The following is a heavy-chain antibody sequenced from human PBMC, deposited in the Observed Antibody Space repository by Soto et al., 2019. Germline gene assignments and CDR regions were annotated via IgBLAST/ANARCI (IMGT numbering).Heavy chain of an antibody. V-gene: IGHV1-69*13. CDR2: IIPIFGTA. CDR3: ARDYPPDYYDSSGYYYGEFDY. CDR1: GGTFSSYA. D-gene: IGHD3-22*01. J-gene: IGHJ4*02. Sequence: SVKVSCKASGGTFSSYAISWVRQAPGQGLEWMGGIIPIFGTANYAQKFQGRVTITADESTSTAYMELSSLRSEDTAVYYCARDYPPDYYDSSGYYYGEFDYWGQGTLVTVS.